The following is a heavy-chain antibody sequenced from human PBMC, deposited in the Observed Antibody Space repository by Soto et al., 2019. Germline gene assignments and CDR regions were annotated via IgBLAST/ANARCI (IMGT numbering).Heavy chain of an antibody. CDR2: ISIGSSAI. CDR1: GFTFSDNG. Sequence: EVQLVESGGGLVQPGGSLRLSCEASGFTFSDNGMNWVRQTPGKGLEWVSFISIGSSAIDYADSVRGGFTISRDNAKNSLYLHRNNPRSEDPVVYDCARDGGVSESDIGTDIPHHDSWGQGTLVTVSS. CDR3: ARDGGVSESDIGTDIPHHDS. J-gene: IGHJ4*02. D-gene: IGHD3-9*01. V-gene: IGHV3-48*01.